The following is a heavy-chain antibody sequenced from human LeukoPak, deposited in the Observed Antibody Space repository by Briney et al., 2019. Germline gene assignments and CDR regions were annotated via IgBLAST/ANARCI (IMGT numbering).Heavy chain of an antibody. D-gene: IGHD6-13*01. J-gene: IGHJ4*02. V-gene: IGHV3-9*01. Sequence: HPGGSLRLSCAASGFTFDDYAMHWVRQAPGKGLEWVSGIGWNSGSIGYADSVKGRFTISRDNAKNSLYLQMNSLRAEDTALYYCAKEYSSSWYGAYFDYWGQGTLVTVSS. CDR1: GFTFDDYA. CDR2: IGWNSGSI. CDR3: AKEYSSSWYGAYFDY.